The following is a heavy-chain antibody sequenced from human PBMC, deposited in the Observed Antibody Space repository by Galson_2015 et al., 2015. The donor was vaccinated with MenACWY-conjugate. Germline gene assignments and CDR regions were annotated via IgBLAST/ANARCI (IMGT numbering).Heavy chain of an antibody. D-gene: IGHD3-10*01. V-gene: IGHV5-10-1*01. CDR2: IDPSDSST. J-gene: IGHJ6*02. Sequence: QSGAEVKKPGESLRISCKASGYIFTSYWVSWVRQMPGEGLEWMGTIDPSDSSTNYSPSFQGHVTIPSDKSINTAYLQWSSLKASDTAIYYCSRSPSYLYGMDVWGQGTTVTVSS. CDR3: SRSPSYLYGMDV. CDR1: GYIFTSYW.